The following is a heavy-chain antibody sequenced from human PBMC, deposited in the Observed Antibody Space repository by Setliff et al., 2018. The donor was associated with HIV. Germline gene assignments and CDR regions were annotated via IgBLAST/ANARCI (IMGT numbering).Heavy chain of an antibody. Sequence: GESLKISCAASGFTFSSYAMSWVRQAPGKGLEWVSSISGSGGSTYYADSVKGRFTISRDNSKNTLYLQMNSLRAEDTAVYYCAKSYFVTMIVVVMYPFDYWGQGTLVTVSS. V-gene: IGHV3-23*01. CDR2: ISGSGGST. J-gene: IGHJ4*02. D-gene: IGHD3-22*01. CDR1: GFTFSSYA. CDR3: AKSYFVTMIVVVMYPFDY.